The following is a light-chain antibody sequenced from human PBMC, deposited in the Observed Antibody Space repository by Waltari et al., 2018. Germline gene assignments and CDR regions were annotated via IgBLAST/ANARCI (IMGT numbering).Light chain of an antibody. V-gene: IGKV4-1*01. J-gene: IGKJ4*01. CDR3: QQYLSSPPT. CDR2: WAS. CDR1: QTVLHSSSNKNY. Sequence: DIVLTQSPDSLAVSLGERATINRKSSQTVLHSSSNKNYLAWYQQKPGQPPKLLIYWASTRESGVPDRFSGSGSGTDFTLTITSLQTEDAAVYHCQQYLSSPPTFGGGTKVEIK.